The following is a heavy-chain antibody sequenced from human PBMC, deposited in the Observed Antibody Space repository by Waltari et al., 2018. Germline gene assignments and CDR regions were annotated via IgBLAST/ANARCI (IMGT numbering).Heavy chain of an antibody. CDR3: APLPGGSGQTFDY. J-gene: IGHJ4*02. V-gene: IGHV1-69-2*01. CDR2: IDPEDGEI. Sequence: EVHLVQSGAEVKKPGATVKIACKASGYSFIDHFMHWVQQAPGKGLEWMGRIDPEDGEIVYAEKFQGRVTMTADTSGDTAYLELTGLTSGDTAVYYCAPLPGGSGQTFDYWGQGTLVTVSS. CDR1: GYSFIDHF. D-gene: IGHD6-25*01.